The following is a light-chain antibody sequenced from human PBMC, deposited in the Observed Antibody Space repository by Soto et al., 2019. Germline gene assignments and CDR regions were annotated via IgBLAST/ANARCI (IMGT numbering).Light chain of an antibody. CDR3: QQYNTFSPYT. J-gene: IGKJ2*01. Sequence: DIQMTQSPSTQSASVGDRVTLTCRASQSVSDWLAWYQQKPGKAPKVLIYKASNLESGVPSRFSGSGSGTEFTLTISSLQPVDSATYYCQQYNTFSPYTFGQGTKLEIK. V-gene: IGKV1-5*03. CDR1: QSVSDW. CDR2: KAS.